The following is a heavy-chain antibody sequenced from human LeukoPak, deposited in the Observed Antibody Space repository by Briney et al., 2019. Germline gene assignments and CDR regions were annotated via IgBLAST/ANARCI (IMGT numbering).Heavy chain of an antibody. Sequence: LRLSCVVSGFTVSRHYMSWVRQHPGKGLEWIGYIYYSGSTYYNPSLKSRVTISVDTSKNQFSLKLSSVTAADTAVYYCAGDGITGTTPSPWGQGTLVTVSS. V-gene: IGHV4-31*02. CDR1: GFTVSRHY. CDR2: IYYSGST. CDR3: AGDGITGTTPSP. J-gene: IGHJ5*02. D-gene: IGHD1-7*01.